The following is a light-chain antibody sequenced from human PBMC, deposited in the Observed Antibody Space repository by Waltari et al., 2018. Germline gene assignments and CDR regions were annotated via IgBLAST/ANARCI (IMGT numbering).Light chain of an antibody. CDR1: QSVKNN. J-gene: IGKJ4*01. CDR2: KAS. Sequence: DIQMTQSPSTLSTSAGDRVTITCRASQSVKNNLAWYQLRPGKAPRVLIHKASMLESGVPSRFSGSGFGTEFTLTISSLQPDDSAMYYCQEYDSLPITFGGGTKVEIK. CDR3: QEYDSLPIT. V-gene: IGKV1-5*03.